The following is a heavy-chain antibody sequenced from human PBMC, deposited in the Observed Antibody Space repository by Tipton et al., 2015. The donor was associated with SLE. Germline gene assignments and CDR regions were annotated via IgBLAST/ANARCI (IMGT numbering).Heavy chain of an antibody. D-gene: IGHD1-26*01. Sequence: QSGAEVKKPGAPVKVSCKASGYTFTSYGISWVRQAPGQGLEWMGWISAYNGNTNYAQKLQGRVTMTTDTSTSTAHMELRSLRSDDTAVYYCARDEWGTVFDYWGQGTLVTVSS. V-gene: IGHV1-18*01. CDR3: ARDEWGTVFDY. CDR2: ISAYNGNT. J-gene: IGHJ4*02. CDR1: GYTFTSYG.